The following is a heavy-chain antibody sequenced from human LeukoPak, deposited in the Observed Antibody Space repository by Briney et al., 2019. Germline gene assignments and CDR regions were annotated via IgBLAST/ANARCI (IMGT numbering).Heavy chain of an antibody. J-gene: IGHJ4*02. CDR2: IRSKAYGGTT. V-gene: IGHV3-49*03. D-gene: IGHD3-10*01. CDR1: GFTFGDYA. Sequence: SGGSLRLSCTASGFTFGDYAMSWFRQAPGKGLERVGFIRSKAYGGTTEYAASVKGRFTISRDDSKSIAYLQMNSLKTEDTAVYYCTRAVLLWFGEFDYWGQGTLVTVSS. CDR3: TRAVLLWFGEFDY.